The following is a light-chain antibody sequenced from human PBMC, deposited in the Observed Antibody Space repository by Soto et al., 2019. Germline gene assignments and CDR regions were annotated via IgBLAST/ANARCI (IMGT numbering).Light chain of an antibody. Sequence: EIVLTQSPATLSLXXXEXATLSCRAXQSVTSFLAWYQQKPGQAPRLLIYDASNRATGIPVRFSGSGSGTDFTLTISSLEPEDFAVYYCQQRSSWLWTFGQGTKVEIK. V-gene: IGKV3-11*01. CDR3: QQRSSWLWT. CDR1: QSVTSF. J-gene: IGKJ1*01. CDR2: DAS.